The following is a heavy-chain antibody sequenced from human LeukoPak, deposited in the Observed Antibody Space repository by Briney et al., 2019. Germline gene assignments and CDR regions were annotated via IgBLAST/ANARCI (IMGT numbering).Heavy chain of an antibody. CDR3: ARAHSGSHGDY. D-gene: IGHD1-26*01. J-gene: IGHJ4*02. V-gene: IGHV3-30-3*01. CDR1: GFTFSSYA. CDR2: ISYDGSNK. Sequence: GGSLRLSCAASGFTFSSYAMHWVRQAPGKGLEWVAVISYDGSNKYYADSVKGRFTIPRDNAKNSLYLQMNSLRAEDTAVYYCARAHSGSHGDYWGQGTLVTVSS.